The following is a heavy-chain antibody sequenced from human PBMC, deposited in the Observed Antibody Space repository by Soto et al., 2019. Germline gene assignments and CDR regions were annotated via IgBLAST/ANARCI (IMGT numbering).Heavy chain of an antibody. V-gene: IGHV1-2*02. CDR3: ARGDVPVAADYGMDV. Sequence: ASVKVSCKASGYYFSGCHLHWVRQAPGQGLEGMGWMNSNSGSTNFAQKFQGTATMTRDTANSPAYMELGRLRSDDTAVYYCARGDVPVAADYGMDVWGQGTTVTVSS. D-gene: IGHD6-19*01. CDR1: GYYFSGCH. J-gene: IGHJ6*02. CDR2: MNSNSGST.